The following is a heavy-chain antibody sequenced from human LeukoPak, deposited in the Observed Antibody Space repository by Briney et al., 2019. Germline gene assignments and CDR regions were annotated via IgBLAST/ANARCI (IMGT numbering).Heavy chain of an antibody. CDR2: ISSSSTI. Sequence: GGSLRLSCAASGFTFSSYSMNWVRQAPGKGLEWVSYISSSSTIYYADSVKGRFTISRDNAKSSLYLQMSSLRAEDTAVYYCARDRSDGYNKNDYWGQGTLVTVSS. CDR3: ARDRSDGYNKNDY. V-gene: IGHV3-48*04. J-gene: IGHJ4*02. D-gene: IGHD5-24*01. CDR1: GFTFSSYS.